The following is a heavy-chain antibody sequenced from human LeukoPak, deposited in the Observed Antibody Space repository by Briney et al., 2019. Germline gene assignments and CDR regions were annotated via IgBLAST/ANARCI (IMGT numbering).Heavy chain of an antibody. V-gene: IGHV1-69*02. CDR2: IIPILGIA. J-gene: IGHJ4*02. CDR1: GGTFSSYT. D-gene: IGHD3-9*01. CDR3: ARHYDILTGLHY. Sequence: GSSVKVSCKASGGTFSSYTISWVRQAPGQGLEWRGRIIPILGIASYAQKFQGRVTITADKSTSTAYMELSSLRSEDTAVYYCARHYDILTGLHYWGQGTLVTVSS.